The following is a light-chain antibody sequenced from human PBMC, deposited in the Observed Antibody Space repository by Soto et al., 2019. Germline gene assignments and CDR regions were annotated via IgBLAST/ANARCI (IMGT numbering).Light chain of an antibody. CDR2: AAF. CDR1: QGISSY. Sequence: DIQLTKSPSFLSASVGDSVTITCRSSQGISSYLAWYQQIPGKAPKLLIYAAFTLQSGVPSRFSGSASGTEFTLTISSLQPEDFATYYCQQLNSYPLTYGGGAKVDIK. CDR3: QQLNSYPLT. J-gene: IGKJ4*01. V-gene: IGKV1-9*01.